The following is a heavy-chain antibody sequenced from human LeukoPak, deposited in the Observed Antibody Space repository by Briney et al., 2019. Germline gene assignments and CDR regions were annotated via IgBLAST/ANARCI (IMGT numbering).Heavy chain of an antibody. Sequence: PSETLSLTCTVSGVSISSYYWHWLRQPPAKGLQWIGYIYYSGSTNYNPSLKRRVTISVDTSKNQFSLKLTSVTAADTAVYYCARDGSGNDAFDIWGQGTMVTVSS. V-gene: IGHV4-59*01. CDR3: ARDGSGNDAFDI. CDR1: GVSISSYY. D-gene: IGHD5-12*01. CDR2: IYYSGST. J-gene: IGHJ3*02.